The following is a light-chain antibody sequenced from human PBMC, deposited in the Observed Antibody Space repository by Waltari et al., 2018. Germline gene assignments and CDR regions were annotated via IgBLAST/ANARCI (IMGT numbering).Light chain of an antibody. Sequence: QPVLTQPPSSSASPGESARLTCTLPSDINVGDFNIYWYQQKPGSPPRFLLYYNSDSEKAQGSGVPSRFSGSKDASANAGILLISGLQSEDEADYYCMFWPGNVWVFGGGTKLTVL. CDR2: YNSDSEK. J-gene: IGLJ3*02. V-gene: IGLV5-37*01. CDR3: MFWPGNVWV. CDR1: SDINVGDFN.